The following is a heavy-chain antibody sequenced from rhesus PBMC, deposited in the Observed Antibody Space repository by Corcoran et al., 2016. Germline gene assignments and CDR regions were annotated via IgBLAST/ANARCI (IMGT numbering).Heavy chain of an antibody. J-gene: IGHJ1*01. D-gene: IGHD6-25*01. V-gene: IGHV4S7*01. CDR2: IDSSSGNT. CDR3: ARKRQLEEYFEF. CDR1: FGSIGGGYG. Sequence: QVQLQESGPGLFTPSDTLSLPCAVSFGSIGGGYGLGWFRPPPVKGLEWIVSIDSSSGNTYYNPSLKSRVTISTDTSKNQFSLKLSSVTAADTAVYYCARKRQLEEYFEFWGQGALVTVSA.